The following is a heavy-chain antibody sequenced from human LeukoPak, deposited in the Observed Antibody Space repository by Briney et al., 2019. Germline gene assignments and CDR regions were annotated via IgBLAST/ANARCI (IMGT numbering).Heavy chain of an antibody. Sequence: ASVKVSCKVSGYTLTELSMHWVRQAPGKGLEWMGGFDPEDGETIYAQKFQGRVTMTEDTSTDTAYMELSSLRSEDTAVYYRATDGWRRVGYSNFFNYWGQGTLVTVSS. D-gene: IGHD3-16*01. CDR1: GYTLTELS. V-gene: IGHV1-24*01. CDR3: ATDGWRRVGYSNFFNY. CDR2: FDPEDGET. J-gene: IGHJ4*02.